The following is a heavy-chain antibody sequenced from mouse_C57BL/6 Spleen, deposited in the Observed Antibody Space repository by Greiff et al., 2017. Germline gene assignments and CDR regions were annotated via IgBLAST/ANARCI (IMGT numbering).Heavy chain of an antibody. CDR3: AKTGLADWYFDV. Sequence: VKLMESGPGLVQPSQSLSITCTVSGFSLTSYGVHWVRQSPGKGLEWLGVIWRGGSTDYNAAFMSRLSITKDNSTSQVFFKMNSLQADDTAIYYYAKTGLADWYFDVWGTGTTVTVSS. CDR2: IWRGGST. J-gene: IGHJ1*03. CDR1: GFSLTSYG. D-gene: IGHD2-2*01. V-gene: IGHV2-5*01.